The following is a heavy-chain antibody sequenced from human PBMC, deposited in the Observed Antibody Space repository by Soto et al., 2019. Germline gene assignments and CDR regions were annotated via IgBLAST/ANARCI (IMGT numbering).Heavy chain of an antibody. J-gene: IGHJ5*02. D-gene: IGHD6-19*01. Sequence: SETLSLTCSVSGGSISSSSYYWGWIRQPPGKGLEWIASINYSGSIYYNPSLKTRVTISVDTSKNQFSLKLNSVTAADTAVYRCERQVGMQWLDPWGQGPLVTVYS. CDR3: ERQVGMQWLDP. CDR2: INYSGSI. V-gene: IGHV4-39*01. CDR1: GGSISSSSYY.